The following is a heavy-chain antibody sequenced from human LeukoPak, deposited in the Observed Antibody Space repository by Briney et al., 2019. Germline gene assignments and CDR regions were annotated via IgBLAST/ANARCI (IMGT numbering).Heavy chain of an antibody. CDR2: NNHRGST. V-gene: IGHV4-34*01. CDR1: CGSFSGYY. Sequence: SEPLSLTCAVYCGSFSGYYWSWIRQPPEKGLEWIGENNHRGSTNYNPSLKSRVTISVDTSKNQFSLQLSSVTAADTAVYYCARGTYSSGWYSTSAFDIWGQGTMITVSS. CDR3: ARGTYSSGWYSTSAFDI. J-gene: IGHJ3*02. D-gene: IGHD6-19*01.